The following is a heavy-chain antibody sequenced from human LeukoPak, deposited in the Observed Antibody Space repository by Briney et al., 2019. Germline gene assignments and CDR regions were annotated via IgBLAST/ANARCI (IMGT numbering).Heavy chain of an antibody. CDR3: ARDAAVVVPAAMGVDV. CDR2: IYTSGST. V-gene: IGHV4-4*07. D-gene: IGHD2-2*01. Sequence: SETLSLTCTVSGGSISSYYWSWIRQPAGKGLEWIGRIYTSGSTNYNPSLKSRVTMSVDTSKNQFSLKLSSVTAADTAVYYCARDAAVVVPAAMGVDVWGKGTTVTVSS. J-gene: IGHJ6*04. CDR1: GGSISSYY.